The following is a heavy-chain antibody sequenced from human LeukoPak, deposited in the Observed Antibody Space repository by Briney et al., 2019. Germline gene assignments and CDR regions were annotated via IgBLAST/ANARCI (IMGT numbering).Heavy chain of an antibody. V-gene: IGHV3-7*01. D-gene: IGHD4-17*01. CDR2: IKQDGSEK. J-gene: IGHJ4*02. CDR1: GFTFSSYW. CDR3: AKRPGYYGDSEYYFDY. Sequence: PGGSLRLSCAASGFTFSSYWMSWVRQAPGKGLEWVANIKQDGSEKYYVDSVKGRFTISRDNAKNSLYLQMNSLRAEDTAVYYCAKRPGYYGDSEYYFDYWGQGTLVTVSS.